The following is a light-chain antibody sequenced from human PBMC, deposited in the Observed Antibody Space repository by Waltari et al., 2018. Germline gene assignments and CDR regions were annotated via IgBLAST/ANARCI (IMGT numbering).Light chain of an antibody. V-gene: IGLV2-11*01. CDR1: SSDVGGYNY. CDR2: DVT. J-gene: IGLJ2*01. CDR3: CSYAGP. Sequence: QSALTQPRSVSGSPGQSVAISCTGTSSDVGGYNYVSWYQQPPGKAPKRMIYDVTKRPSGVPDRFSGSKSGNTASLTISGLQADDEADYYCCSYAGPFGGGTKLTVL.